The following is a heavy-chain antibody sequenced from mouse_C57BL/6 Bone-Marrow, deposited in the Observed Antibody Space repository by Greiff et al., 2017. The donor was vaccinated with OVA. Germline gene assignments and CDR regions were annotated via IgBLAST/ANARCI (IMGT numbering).Heavy chain of an antibody. D-gene: IGHD1-1*01. J-gene: IGHJ4*01. Sequence: VKLQESGAELARPGASVKLSCKASGYTFTSYGISWVKQRTGQGLEWIGEIYPRSGNTYYNEKFKGKATLTADKSSSTAYMELRSLTSEDSAVYFCARGATVVATNYYAMDYWGQGTSVTVSS. CDR2: IYPRSGNT. CDR1: GYTFTSYG. CDR3: ARGATVVATNYYAMDY. V-gene: IGHV1-81*01.